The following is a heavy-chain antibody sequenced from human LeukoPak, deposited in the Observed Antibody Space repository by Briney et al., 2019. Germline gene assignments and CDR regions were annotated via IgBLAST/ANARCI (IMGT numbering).Heavy chain of an antibody. CDR2: IYYSGST. Sequence: SETLSLTCTVSGDSISSSSYYWGWIRQPPGKGLEWIGSIYYSGSTYYNPSLKSRVTISVDTSKNQFSLKLSSVTAADTAVYYCARHIYDFWSGYYPYYYYGMDVWGQGTTVTVSS. CDR3: ARHIYDFWSGYYPYYYYGMDV. V-gene: IGHV4-39*01. J-gene: IGHJ6*02. D-gene: IGHD3-3*01. CDR1: GDSISSSSYY.